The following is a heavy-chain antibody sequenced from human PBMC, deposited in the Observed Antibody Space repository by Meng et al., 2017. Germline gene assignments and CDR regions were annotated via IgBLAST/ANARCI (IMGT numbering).Heavy chain of an antibody. CDR1: GYTFTGYY. D-gene: IGHD3-22*01. J-gene: IGHJ3*02. CDR2: INPNSGGT. CDR3: ARDWSNYYDSSGYEDAFDI. Sequence: ASVKVSCKASGYTFTGYYMHWVRQAPGQGLEWMGRINPNSGGTNYAQKFQGRVTMTRDTSISTAYMELSSLRSEDTAVYYCARDWSNYYDSSGYEDAFDIWGQGTMVTVSS. V-gene: IGHV1-2*06.